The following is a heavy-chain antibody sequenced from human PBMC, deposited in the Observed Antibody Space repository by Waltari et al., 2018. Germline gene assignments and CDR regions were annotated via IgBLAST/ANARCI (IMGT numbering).Heavy chain of an antibody. CDR3: ARDPTPIVGATTYDY. V-gene: IGHV3-30*01. D-gene: IGHD1-26*01. J-gene: IGHJ4*02. Sequence: QVQLVESGGGVVQPGRSLRLSCAASGFTLRSSAMHWVRHAPGKGLEWVAVISYDGSNKYYADSVKGRFTISRDNSKNTLYLQMNSLRAEDTAVYYCARDPTPIVGATTYDYWGQGTLVTVSS. CDR1: GFTLRSSA. CDR2: ISYDGSNK.